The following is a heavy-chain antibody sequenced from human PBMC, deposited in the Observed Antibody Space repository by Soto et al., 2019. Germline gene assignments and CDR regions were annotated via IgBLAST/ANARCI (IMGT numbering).Heavy chain of an antibody. CDR3: AKDQTHSQADTSSIFDY. J-gene: IGHJ4*02. CDR2: TRGSGGST. D-gene: IGHD2-2*01. CDR1: GFTFSNYP. Sequence: EVQLLESGGGFVEPGWSLRLSCAASGFTFSNYPMTWVRQAPGKGLEWVASTRGSGGSTYYADSVKGRFTISRDNSKNTLYLQMNSLRAEDTAVYYCAKDQTHSQADTSSIFDYWGQGTMVTVSS. V-gene: IGHV3-23*01.